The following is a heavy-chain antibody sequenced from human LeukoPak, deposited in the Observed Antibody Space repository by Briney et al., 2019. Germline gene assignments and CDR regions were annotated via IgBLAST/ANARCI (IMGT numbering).Heavy chain of an antibody. V-gene: IGHV1-8*01. D-gene: IGHD6-13*01. CDR3: ARGQLVLVQKLLGVNYYYGMDV. CDR2: MNPNSGNT. Sequence: ASVKVSCKASGYTFTSYDINWVRQATGQGLEWMGWMNPNSGNTGYAQKFQGRVTMTSNSSISTAYMELSSLRSEDTAVYYCARGQLVLVQKLLGVNYYYGMDVWGQGTTVTVSS. CDR1: GYTFTSYD. J-gene: IGHJ6*02.